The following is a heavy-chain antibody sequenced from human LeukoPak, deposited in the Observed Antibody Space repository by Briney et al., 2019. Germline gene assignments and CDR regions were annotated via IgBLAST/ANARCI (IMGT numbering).Heavy chain of an antibody. Sequence: GGSRRLSCAASGFTVSSNYMSWVRQAPGKGLEWVSIIYSGGSTYYADSVKGRFTISRDNSRNTLYLQMNSLRAEDTAMYYCASTTYSSTSFDYWGQGTLVTVSS. D-gene: IGHD6-13*01. J-gene: IGHJ4*02. V-gene: IGHV3-53*01. CDR1: GFTVSSNY. CDR2: IYSGGST. CDR3: ASTTYSSTSFDY.